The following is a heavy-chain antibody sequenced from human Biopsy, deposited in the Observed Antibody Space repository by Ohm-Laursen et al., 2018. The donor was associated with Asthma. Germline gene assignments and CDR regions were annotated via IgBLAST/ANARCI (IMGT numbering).Heavy chain of an antibody. V-gene: IGHV3-9*01. D-gene: IGHD6-13*01. CDR1: GFTFDDYA. J-gene: IGHJ4*02. CDR2: VSWNSGSI. CDR3: VKDIRLQLWGFDS. Sequence: SLRLSCTASGFTFDDYAIHWVRQAPGKGLEWVSGVSWNSGSIDYADSVKGRFTISRDNAKNSLYLQMNSLRGADTALYYCVKDIRLQLWGFDSWGQGTLVTVSP.